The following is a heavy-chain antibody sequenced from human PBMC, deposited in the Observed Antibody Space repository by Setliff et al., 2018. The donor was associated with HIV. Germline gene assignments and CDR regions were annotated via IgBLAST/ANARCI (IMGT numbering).Heavy chain of an antibody. D-gene: IGHD4-17*01. CDR2: IVASSTNI. Sequence: PGGSLRLSCAASGFTFGYYNMNWVRQAPGEGLEWVSSIVASSTNIYYADSVRGRFTVSRDNAKDSLYLQMDSLRAEDTAVYYCARGAYGYYFDYWGQGALVTVSS. CDR1: GFTFGYYN. CDR3: ARGAYGYYFDY. J-gene: IGHJ4*02. V-gene: IGHV3-21*01.